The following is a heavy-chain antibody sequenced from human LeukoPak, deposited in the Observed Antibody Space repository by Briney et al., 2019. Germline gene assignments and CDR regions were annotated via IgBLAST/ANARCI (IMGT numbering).Heavy chain of an antibody. CDR3: ARGGDFWSGGNYNYMDV. J-gene: IGHJ6*03. V-gene: IGHV3-53*01. Sequence: GGSLRLSCAASGFTVSSNYMSWVRQAPGKRLEWVSVIYSGGSTYYADSVKGRFNISRDNSKNTLYLQMNSLRAEDTAVYYCARGGDFWSGGNYNYMDVWGKGTTVTVSS. CDR1: GFTVSSNY. CDR2: IYSGGST. D-gene: IGHD3-3*01.